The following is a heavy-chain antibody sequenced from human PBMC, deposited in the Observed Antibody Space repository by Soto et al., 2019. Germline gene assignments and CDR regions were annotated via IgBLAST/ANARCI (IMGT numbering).Heavy chain of an antibody. J-gene: IGHJ6*02. D-gene: IGHD1-7*01. CDR2: ISSSSSYI. V-gene: IGHV3-21*01. Sequence: EVQLVESGGGLVKPGGSLRLSCAASGFTFSSYSMNWVRQAPGKGLEWVSSISSSSSYIYYADSVKGRFTISRDNAKNSLYLQINSLRAEDTAVYYCARGPQTGTTTSPNYYYYGMDVWGQGTTDTGSS. CDR3: ARGPQTGTTTSPNYYYYGMDV. CDR1: GFTFSSYS.